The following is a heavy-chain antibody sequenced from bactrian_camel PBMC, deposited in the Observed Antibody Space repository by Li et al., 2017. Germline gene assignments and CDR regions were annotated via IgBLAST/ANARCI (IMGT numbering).Heavy chain of an antibody. V-gene: IGHV3S9*01. Sequence: HVQLVESGGGSVQAGGSLRLSCTISGFTYSSYSMGWIRQAPGKEHEGVASINSDGSIGYADSVKGRFTIVADVAKNTVFLQMNSLKPEDTAMYYCTAGTYIDCNAGDCFCRSYDEELLGQGTQVTVS. J-gene: IGHJ4*01. D-gene: IGHD1*01. CDR1: GFTYSSYS. CDR2: INSDGSI.